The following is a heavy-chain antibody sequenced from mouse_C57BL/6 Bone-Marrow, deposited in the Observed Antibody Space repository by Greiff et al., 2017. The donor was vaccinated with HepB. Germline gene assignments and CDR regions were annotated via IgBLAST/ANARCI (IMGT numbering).Heavy chain of an antibody. CDR1: GFNIKNTY. D-gene: IGHD2-4*01. CDR2: IDPANGNT. V-gene: IGHV14-3*01. Sequence: VQLKQSVAELVRPGASVKLSCTASGFNIKNTYMHWVKQRPEQGLEWIGRIDPANGNTKYAPKFQGKATITADTSSNTAYLQLSSLTSEDTAIYYCASFIYYDLAWFAYWGQGTLVTVSA. J-gene: IGHJ3*01. CDR3: ASFIYYDLAWFAY.